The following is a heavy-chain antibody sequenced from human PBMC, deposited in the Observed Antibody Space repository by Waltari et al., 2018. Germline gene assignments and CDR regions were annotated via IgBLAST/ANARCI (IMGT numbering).Heavy chain of an antibody. CDR2: IDYSGRT. V-gene: IGHV4-39*01. CDR1: GGSISSSSYY. D-gene: IGHD2-8*02. Sequence: QLQLQESGPGLVKPSETLSLTCTVSGGSISSSSYYLGWIRQPPGKGLEGIGSIDYSGRTYYNPSLKSRVTISVDTSKNQFSLKLSSVTAADTAVYYGARHTGHDYGDYWGQGTLVTVSS. J-gene: IGHJ4*02. CDR3: ARHTGHDYGDY.